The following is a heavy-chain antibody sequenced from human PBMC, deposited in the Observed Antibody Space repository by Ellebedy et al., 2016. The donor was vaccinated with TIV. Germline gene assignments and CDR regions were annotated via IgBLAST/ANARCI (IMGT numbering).Heavy chain of an antibody. CDR1: EFTFSSPW. V-gene: IGHV3-74*01. J-gene: IGHJ3*01. D-gene: IGHD3-3*01. CDR2: INRDGSST. Sequence: GESLKISCAASEFTFSSPWMHWVRQAPGKGLVWVSRINRDGSSTGYADSVKGRFTISRDNAKNTLYLQMNSLRAEDTALYYCARDRGITIFGVITPGALDLWGQGTVVTVSS. CDR3: ARDRGITIFGVITPGALDL.